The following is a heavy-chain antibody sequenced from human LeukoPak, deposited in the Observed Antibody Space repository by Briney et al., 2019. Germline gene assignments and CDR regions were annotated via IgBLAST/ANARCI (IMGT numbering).Heavy chain of an antibody. J-gene: IGHJ4*02. Sequence: GGSLRLSCGASGFIFNTYDMHWVRQAPGKGLEWVSFIRSDGSHQFYVDSVKGRFTISRDSAKNTVFLRMNSLRVEDTAVYYCAKPSGSAFDFWGQGTLVTVSS. CDR2: IRSDGSHQ. CDR3: AKPSGSAFDF. V-gene: IGHV3-30*02. CDR1: GFIFNTYD. D-gene: IGHD1-26*01.